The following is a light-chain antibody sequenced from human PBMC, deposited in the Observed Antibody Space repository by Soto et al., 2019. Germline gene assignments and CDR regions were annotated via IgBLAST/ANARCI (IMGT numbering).Light chain of an antibody. V-gene: IGKV3-15*01. J-gene: IGKJ1*01. CDR2: GAS. CDR3: QQYNNWWT. Sequence: EIVMTQSPATLSVSPGERATLSCRASQSVSNNLAWYQKKPGQAPRLLIYGASTRATGIPARYSGGGSGTEFTLTISSLQSEDFAVYYCQQYNNWWTVGQGPRVEIK. CDR1: QSVSNN.